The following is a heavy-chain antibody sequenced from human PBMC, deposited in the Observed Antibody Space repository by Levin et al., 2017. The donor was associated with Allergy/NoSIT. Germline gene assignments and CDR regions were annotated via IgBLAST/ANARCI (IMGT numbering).Heavy chain of an antibody. J-gene: IGHJ6*02. CDR3: ARYLGGGPPYYYGLDV. CDR1: GGSMTDYY. CDR2: IYSNGRT. V-gene: IGHV4-30-4*08. Sequence: SQTLSLTCTVSGGSMTDYYWSWIRQSPGKGLEWIGHIYSNGRTYYNPSLKSRVFISVDTSESHFSLKVTSVTVADTAVYYCARYLGGGPPYYYGLDVWGQGTSVTVSS. D-gene: IGHD3-10*01.